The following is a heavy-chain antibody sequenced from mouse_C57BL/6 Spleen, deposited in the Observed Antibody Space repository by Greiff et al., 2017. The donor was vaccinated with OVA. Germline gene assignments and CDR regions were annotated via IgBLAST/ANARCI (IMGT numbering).Heavy chain of an antibody. CDR2: INPYNGGT. CDR3: ARSHDGYYAMDY. D-gene: IGHD2-3*01. V-gene: IGHV1-19*01. Sequence: VQLQQSGPVLVKPGASVKMSCKASGYTFTDYYMNWVKQSHGKSLEWIGVINPYNGGTSSNQKFKGKATLTVDKSSSTAYMELNSLTSEDSAVDYCARSHDGYYAMDYWGQGTSVTVSS. J-gene: IGHJ4*01. CDR1: GYTFTDYY.